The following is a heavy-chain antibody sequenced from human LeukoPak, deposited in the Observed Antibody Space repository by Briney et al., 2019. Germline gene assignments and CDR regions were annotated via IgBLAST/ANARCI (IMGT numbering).Heavy chain of an antibody. J-gene: IGHJ4*02. Sequence: ASVKVSCKASGDTFTGYYMHWVRQAPGQGLEWMGWINPNSGGTNYAQKFQGRVTMTRDTSISTAYMELSRLRSDDTAVYYCASAPLYYDYVWGSYRYPFDYWGQGTLVTVSS. CDR1: GDTFTGYY. CDR3: ASAPLYYDYVWGSYRYPFDY. CDR2: INPNSGGT. D-gene: IGHD3-16*02. V-gene: IGHV1-2*02.